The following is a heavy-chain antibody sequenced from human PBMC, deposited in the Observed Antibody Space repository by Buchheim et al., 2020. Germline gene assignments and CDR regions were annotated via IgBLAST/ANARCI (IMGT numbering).Heavy chain of an antibody. CDR3: ARGGSSFTIFGVVTPMDV. J-gene: IGHJ6*04. D-gene: IGHD3-3*01. CDR1: GGSFSGYY. V-gene: IGHV4-34*01. CDR2: INHSGST. Sequence: QVQLQQWGAGLLKPSETLSLTCGVYGGSFSGYYWSWIRQPPGKGLEWIGEINHSGSTNYNPSLKSRVTISVDTSKKKFSLKLSSVTAADTAVYYCARGGSSFTIFGVVTPMDVWGKGTT.